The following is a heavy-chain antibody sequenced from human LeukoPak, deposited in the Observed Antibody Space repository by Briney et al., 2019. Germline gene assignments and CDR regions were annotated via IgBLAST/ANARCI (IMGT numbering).Heavy chain of an antibody. CDR2: ISGSGGST. Sequence: GGSLRLSCAASGFTFSSYGMSWVRQAPGKGLEWVSAISGSGGSTYYADSVKGRFTISRDNSKNTLYLQMNSLRAEDTAVYYCARWGGGSAACDYWGQGTLVTVSS. CDR1: GFTFSSYG. J-gene: IGHJ4*02. V-gene: IGHV3-23*01. D-gene: IGHD2-2*01. CDR3: ARWGGGSAACDY.